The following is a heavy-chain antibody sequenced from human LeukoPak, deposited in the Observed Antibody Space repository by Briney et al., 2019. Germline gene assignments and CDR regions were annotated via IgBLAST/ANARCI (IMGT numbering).Heavy chain of an antibody. J-gene: IGHJ4*02. D-gene: IGHD3-9*01. Sequence: GGSLRLSCAASGFTFSSYSMNWVRQAPGKGLEWVSSISSSSSYIYYADSVKGRFTISRDNAKSSLYLQMNSLRAEDTAVYYCARDGQEYYDILTGYYTEYFDYWGQGTLVTVSS. CDR3: ARDGQEYYDILTGYYTEYFDY. V-gene: IGHV3-21*01. CDR2: ISSSSSYI. CDR1: GFTFSSYS.